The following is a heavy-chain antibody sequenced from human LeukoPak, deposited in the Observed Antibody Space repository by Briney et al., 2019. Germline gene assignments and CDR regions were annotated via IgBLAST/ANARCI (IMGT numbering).Heavy chain of an antibody. CDR2: MNNDGRVI. CDR3: AREFEATGFWALDY. D-gene: IGHD3-16*01. Sequence: GGSLRLSCTVSGFTFNTYWMHWVRQAPGKGLVWVSRMNNDGRVISYADSVKGRFTISRDSAKNTLYPQMNSLRAEDTAVYYCAREFEATGFWALDYWGQGTLVTASS. J-gene: IGHJ4*02. V-gene: IGHV3-74*01. CDR1: GFTFNTYW.